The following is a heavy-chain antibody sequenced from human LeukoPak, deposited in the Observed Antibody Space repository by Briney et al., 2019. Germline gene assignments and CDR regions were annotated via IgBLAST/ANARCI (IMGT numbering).Heavy chain of an antibody. CDR3: ARRAPYSYEWSTLDY. D-gene: IGHD5-18*01. J-gene: IGHJ4*02. Sequence: SETLSPTCTVSGGSISSYYWSWIRQPPGKGLEWIGYIYYSGSTNYNPSLKSRVTISVDTSKNQFSLKLSSVTAADTAVYYCARRAPYSYEWSTLDYWGQGTLVTVSS. V-gene: IGHV4-59*08. CDR1: GGSISSYY. CDR2: IYYSGST.